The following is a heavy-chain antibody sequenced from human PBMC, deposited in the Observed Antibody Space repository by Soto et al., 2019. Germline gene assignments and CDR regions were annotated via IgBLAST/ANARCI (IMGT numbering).Heavy chain of an antibody. V-gene: IGHV3-23*01. J-gene: IGHJ4*02. D-gene: IGHD1-20*01. CDR1: GFTFSSYA. Sequence: GGSLRLSCAASGFTFSSYAMSWVRQAPGKGLEWVSAISGSGGSTYYADSVKGRFTISRDNSKNTLYLQMNSLRAEETAVYYCAISINQNLRNALDSCGQGSLVPVSS. CDR3: AISINQNLRNALDS. CDR2: ISGSGGST.